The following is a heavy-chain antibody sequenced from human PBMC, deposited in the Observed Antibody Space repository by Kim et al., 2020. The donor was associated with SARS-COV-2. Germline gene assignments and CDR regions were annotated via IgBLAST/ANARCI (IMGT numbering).Heavy chain of an antibody. CDR1: GFTFDDYA. CDR3: AKDISGSGWSDYYYGMDV. Sequence: GGSLRLSCAASGFTFDDYAMHWVRQAPGKGLEWVSGISWNSGSIGYVDSVKGRFTISRDNAKNSLYLQMNSLRAEDTALYYCAKDISGSGWSDYYYGMDVWGQGTTVTVSS. D-gene: IGHD6-19*01. V-gene: IGHV3-9*01. J-gene: IGHJ6*02. CDR2: ISWNSGSI.